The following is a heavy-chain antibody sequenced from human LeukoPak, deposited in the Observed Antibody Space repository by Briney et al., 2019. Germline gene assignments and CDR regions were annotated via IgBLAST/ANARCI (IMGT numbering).Heavy chain of an antibody. J-gene: IGHJ4*02. CDR3: ARDSLVAQYSSGWYQAHY. CDR1: GYTFTSYY. CDR2: INPSGGST. V-gene: IGHV1-46*01. Sequence: ASVKVSCKASGYTFTSYYMHWVRQAPGQGLEWMGIINPSGGSTSYAQKFQGRVTMTRVTSTSTVYMELSSLRSEDTAVYYCARDSLVAQYSSGWYQAHYWGQGTLVTVSS. D-gene: IGHD6-19*01.